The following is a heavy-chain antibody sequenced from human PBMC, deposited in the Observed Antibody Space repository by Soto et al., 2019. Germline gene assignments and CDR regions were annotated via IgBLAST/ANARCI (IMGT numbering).Heavy chain of an antibody. D-gene: IGHD5-18*01. CDR1: GYTFTNND. CDR2: MNPGSGDT. Sequence: ASLKVSCKASGYTFTNNDVSWVRHATGQGLEWMGWMNPGSGDTGYAQKFQGRVTMTRDISIATAYMELNSLTSEDTAIYYCARMESFGSLNWFDPWGQGTLVTVSS. J-gene: IGHJ5*02. V-gene: IGHV1-8*02. CDR3: ARMESFGSLNWFDP.